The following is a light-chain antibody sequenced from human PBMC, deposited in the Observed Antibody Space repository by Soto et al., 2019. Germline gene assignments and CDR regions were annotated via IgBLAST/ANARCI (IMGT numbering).Light chain of an antibody. V-gene: IGKV3-11*01. Sequence: DIVLTQSPAIMSMSPGERATLSCRASQSVSSYFAWYQQKPGQAPRLLIYDAPNRATGVPARFSGSGSGTDFTLTISSLEPEDFAVSYCQQRRYWPVTFGQGTKVELK. CDR1: QSVSSY. J-gene: IGKJ1*01. CDR2: DAP. CDR3: QQRRYWPVT.